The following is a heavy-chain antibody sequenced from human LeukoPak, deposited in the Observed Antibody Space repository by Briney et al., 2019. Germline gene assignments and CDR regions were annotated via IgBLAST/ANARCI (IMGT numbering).Heavy chain of an antibody. D-gene: IGHD2-15*01. Sequence: GGSLRLSCAASRFTCDDYGLSWVRQAPGKGLEWVSGINWNGGDTDYADSVKGRFTISRNNANHSLYVQMNSLRAEDTALYYPARNNGGGSAGWLLDVWGRGTLVTVSS. CDR1: RFTCDDYG. CDR3: ARNNGGGSAGWLLDV. J-gene: IGHJ2*01. V-gene: IGHV3-20*04. CDR2: INWNGGDT.